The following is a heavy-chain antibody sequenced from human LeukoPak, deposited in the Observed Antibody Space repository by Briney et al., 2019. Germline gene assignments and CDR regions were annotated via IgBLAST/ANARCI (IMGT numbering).Heavy chain of an antibody. J-gene: IGHJ4*02. V-gene: IGHV3-48*04. D-gene: IGHD4-17*01. CDR1: GFTFSSYS. CDR2: ISSSSSTI. CDR3: ARDPSATVTTDGGY. Sequence: GGSLRLSCAASGFTFSSYSMNWVRQAPGKGLEWVSYISSSSSTIYYADSVKGRFTISRDNAKNSLYLQMNSLRAEDTAVYYCARDPSATVTTDGGYWGQGTLVTVSS.